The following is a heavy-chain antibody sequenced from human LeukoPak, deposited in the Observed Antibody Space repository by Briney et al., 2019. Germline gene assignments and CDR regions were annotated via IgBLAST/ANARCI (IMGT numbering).Heavy chain of an antibody. D-gene: IGHD2-2*01. CDR3: ARHRYCTSTACYDMGGY. Sequence: GESLKISWKGSGYSFTNYWIGWVRQMPGKGLEWMGTIYPGDSYTRYSPSFEGQITISADKSISTAYLQWSSLKASDPAMYYCARHRYCTSTACYDMGGYWGQGTLVTVSS. V-gene: IGHV5-51*01. CDR2: IYPGDSYT. CDR1: GYSFTNYW. J-gene: IGHJ4*02.